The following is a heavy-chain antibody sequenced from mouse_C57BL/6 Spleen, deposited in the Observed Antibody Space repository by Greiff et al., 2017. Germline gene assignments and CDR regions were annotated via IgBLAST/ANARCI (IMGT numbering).Heavy chain of an antibody. CDR2: ISSGGGN. D-gene: IGHD1-3*01. J-gene: IGHJ3*01. CDR3: AISGCSPFFAY. Sequence: ESGPGLVKPSQSLSLTCSVSGYSITSGYYCNWIRQFPGNQLEWMSYISSGGGNNYNPSLQNRISLTRDTSKNQFILKLNSVTTENTATYYCAISGCSPFFAYWGQGTLVTVSA. V-gene: IGHV3-6*01. CDR1: GYSITSGYY.